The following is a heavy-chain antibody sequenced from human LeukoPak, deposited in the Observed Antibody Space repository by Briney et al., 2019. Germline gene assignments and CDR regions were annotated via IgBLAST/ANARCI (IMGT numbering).Heavy chain of an antibody. CDR3: ARGRLGYCSSTSCLDAFDI. J-gene: IGHJ3*02. V-gene: IGHV1-2*02. Sequence: ASVKVSCKASGYTFTGYYMHWVRQAPGQGLEWMGWINPNSGGTNCAQKFQGRVTMTRDTSISTAYMELSRLRSDDTAVYYCARGRLGYCSSTSCLDAFDIWGQGTMVTVSS. D-gene: IGHD2-2*01. CDR2: INPNSGGT. CDR1: GYTFTGYY.